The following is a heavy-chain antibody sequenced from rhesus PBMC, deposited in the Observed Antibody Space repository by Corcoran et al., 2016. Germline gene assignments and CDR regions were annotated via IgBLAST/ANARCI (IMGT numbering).Heavy chain of an antibody. Sequence: QVQLQESGPGLVKPSETLSLTCAVSGYSISSGYGWGWIRQPPGKGLEWIGQIDGGSGSTYYNPSLNSRVTVSKDTAKNQFSLKRSSVTAADTAVYYCARVPSSAGAFDFWGQGLRVTVSS. D-gene: IGHD4-29*01. CDR1: GYSISSGYG. V-gene: IGHV4-127*01. CDR2: IDGGSGST. J-gene: IGHJ3*01. CDR3: ARVPSSAGAFDF.